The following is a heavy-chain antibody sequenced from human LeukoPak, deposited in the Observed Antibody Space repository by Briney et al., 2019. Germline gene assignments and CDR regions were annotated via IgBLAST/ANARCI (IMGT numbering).Heavy chain of an antibody. Sequence: GGSLRLSCAGSGFIFNNYAMHWVRQPPGKGLEWVSGISWNSGSIVYADSVKGRFTISRDNAKNSLYLQMNSLRVEDTAFYYCAKDNRRHYTSGPNPDSLHWGQGALVTVSS. CDR3: AKDNRRHYTSGPNPDSLH. V-gene: IGHV3-9*01. D-gene: IGHD6-19*01. CDR1: GFIFNNYA. CDR2: ISWNSGSI. J-gene: IGHJ4*02.